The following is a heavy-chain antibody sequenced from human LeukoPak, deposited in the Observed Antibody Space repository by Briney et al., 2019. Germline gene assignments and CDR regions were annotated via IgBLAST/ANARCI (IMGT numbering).Heavy chain of an antibody. V-gene: IGHV4-59*01. Sequence: NSSETLSLTCTVSGGSISSYYWSWIRQPPGKGLEWIGYIYYSGSTNYNPSLKSRVTISVDTSKNQFSLKLSSVTAADTAVYYCARLTGYSSESWFDPWGQGTLVTVSS. D-gene: IGHD3-9*01. CDR2: IYYSGST. J-gene: IGHJ5*02. CDR3: ARLTGYSSESWFDP. CDR1: GGSISSYY.